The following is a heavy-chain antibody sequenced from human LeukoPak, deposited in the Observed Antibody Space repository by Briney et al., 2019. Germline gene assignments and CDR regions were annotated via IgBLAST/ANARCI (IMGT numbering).Heavy chain of an antibody. V-gene: IGHV1-46*01. CDR3: ARISPENGMDV. CDR1: GYTFTSYY. Sequence: ASVKVSCKASGYTFTSYYMHWVRQAPGQGLEWMGIINPSGGSTSYAQKLQGRVTMTRDTSTSTVYMGLSSLRSEDTAVYYCARISPENGMDVWGQGTTVTVSS. CDR2: INPSGGST. J-gene: IGHJ6*02. D-gene: IGHD5-24*01.